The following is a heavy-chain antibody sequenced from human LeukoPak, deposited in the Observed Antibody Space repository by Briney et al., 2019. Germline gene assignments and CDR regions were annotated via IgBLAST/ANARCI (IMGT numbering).Heavy chain of an antibody. CDR2: INHSGST. D-gene: IGHD1-1*01. J-gene: IGHJ6*02. V-gene: IGHV4-34*01. CDR1: GGSFSGYY. CDR3: ARASGNWSSPLDYYYGMDV. Sequence: SETLSLTCAVYGGSFSGYYWSWIRQPPGEGLEWIGEINHSGSTNYNPSLKSRVTISVDTSKNQFSLKLSSVTAADTAVYYCARASGNWSSPLDYYYGMDVWGQGTTVTVSS.